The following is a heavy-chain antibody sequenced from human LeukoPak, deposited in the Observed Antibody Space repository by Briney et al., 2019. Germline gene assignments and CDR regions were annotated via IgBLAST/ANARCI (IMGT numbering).Heavy chain of an antibody. J-gene: IGHJ6*03. Sequence: PGGSLRLSCAASGFTFSGYAMYWVRQAPGKGLEWVSSIEASGGATYYADSVKGRFTISRDNSKNTFYLQMNSLRAEDTAIYYCAKQPYNYYYLDVWGKGTTVTVSS. V-gene: IGHV3-23*01. CDR3: AKQPYNYYYLDV. CDR2: IEASGGAT. CDR1: GFTFSGYA. D-gene: IGHD2-2*02.